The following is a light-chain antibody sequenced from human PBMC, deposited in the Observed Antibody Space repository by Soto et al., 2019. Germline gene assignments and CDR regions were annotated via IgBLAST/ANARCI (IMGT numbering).Light chain of an antibody. J-gene: IGKJ2*01. Sequence: EIVMTQSPATLSVSPGERATLSCRASQSVSSNLAWYQQKPGQAPRLLIYGASARATGLPARFSASGSGTEFTLTISSLQSEDFAVYYCQQYNNWPPYTFGQGTKLEIK. CDR1: QSVSSN. CDR2: GAS. CDR3: QQYNNWPPYT. V-gene: IGKV3-15*01.